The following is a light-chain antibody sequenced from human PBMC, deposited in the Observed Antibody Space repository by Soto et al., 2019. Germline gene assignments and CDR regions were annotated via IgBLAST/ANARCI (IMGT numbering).Light chain of an antibody. V-gene: IGLV2-11*01. J-gene: IGLJ3*02. CDR1: SSDVGGYNY. Sequence: QSVLTQPRAVSGSPGQSVTISCTGTSSDVGGYNYVSWYQQHPGKAPKLMIYDVSKRPSGVPDRFSGSKSGSTASLPISGLQAEDEAEYYCCSYAGSYTWVFGGGTKLTVL. CDR2: DVS. CDR3: CSYAGSYTWV.